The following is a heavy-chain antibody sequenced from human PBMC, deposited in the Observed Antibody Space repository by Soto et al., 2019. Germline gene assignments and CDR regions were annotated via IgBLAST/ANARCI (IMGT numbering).Heavy chain of an antibody. CDR3: AKDEGYYDSSGALDY. D-gene: IGHD3-22*01. Sequence: QVQLVESGGGVVQPGRSLRLSCAASGFTFSSYGMHWVRQAPGKGLEWVAVISYDGSNKYYADSVKGRFTISRDNSKNTLYLQMNSLRAEDTAVYYCAKDEGYYDSSGALDYWGQGTLVTVSS. J-gene: IGHJ4*02. V-gene: IGHV3-30*18. CDR1: GFTFSSYG. CDR2: ISYDGSNK.